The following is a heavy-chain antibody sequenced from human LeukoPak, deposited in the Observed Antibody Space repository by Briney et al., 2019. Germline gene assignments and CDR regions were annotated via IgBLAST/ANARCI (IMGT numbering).Heavy chain of an antibody. D-gene: IGHD3-22*01. Sequence: GGSLRLSCTVSGFTVTSNSMSWVRQAPGKGLEWVSFIYSGSTHYSDSVKGRFTISRDNSKNTLYLQMNSLRAEDTAVYYCARDNYDSSGYYYRWFDPWGQGTLVTVSS. V-gene: IGHV3-53*01. CDR3: ARDNYDSSGYYYRWFDP. CDR1: GFTVTSNS. J-gene: IGHJ5*02. CDR2: IYSGST.